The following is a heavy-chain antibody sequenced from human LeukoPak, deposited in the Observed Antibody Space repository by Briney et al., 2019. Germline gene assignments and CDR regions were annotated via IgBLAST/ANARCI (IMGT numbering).Heavy chain of an antibody. CDR2: TDTSGVIT. V-gene: IGHV3-23*05. CDR3: AKGDTGVIRRYYLDS. J-gene: IGHJ4*02. CDR1: GFIFSDYH. Sequence: GGSLRLSCVGSGFIFSDYHMNWVRQAPGKGLEWVSVTDTSGVITYYTDSVKGRFTISRDNSKNTLNLQMDSLRAEDTAVYYCAKGDTGVIRRYYLDSWGQGTLVTVSS. D-gene: IGHD5-18*01.